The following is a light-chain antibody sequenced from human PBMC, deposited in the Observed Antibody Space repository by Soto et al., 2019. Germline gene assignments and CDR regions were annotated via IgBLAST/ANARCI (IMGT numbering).Light chain of an antibody. J-gene: IGKJ4*01. CDR2: DTS. CDR1: QSVSSGC. CDR3: QQYGSSPLT. Sequence: DIVLTQSPGTLSLSPGERATLSCRASQSVSSGCLAWYQQKPGQAPRRLIYDTSTRATGIPDRFSGSGSGTDFTLTISRLEPEDFAVYYCQQYGSSPLTFGGGTKVEI. V-gene: IGKV3-20*01.